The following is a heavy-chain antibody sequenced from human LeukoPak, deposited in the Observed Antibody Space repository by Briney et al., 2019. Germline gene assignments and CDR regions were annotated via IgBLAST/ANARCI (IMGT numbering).Heavy chain of an antibody. D-gene: IGHD1-26*01. V-gene: IGHV3-7*01. CDR3: ARDKVVGATALDY. CDR1: GFTFSSYW. CDR2: IKQDGSEK. J-gene: IGHJ4*02. Sequence: GGSLRLSCAASGFTFSSYWMSWVRQAPGKGLEWVANIKQDGSEKYYVDSVKGRFTISRDNAKDSLYLQMNSLRAEDTAVYYCARDKVVGATALDYWGQGTLVTVSS.